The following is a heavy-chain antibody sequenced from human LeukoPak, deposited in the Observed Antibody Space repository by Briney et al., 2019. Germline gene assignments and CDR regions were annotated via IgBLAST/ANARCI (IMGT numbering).Heavy chain of an antibody. V-gene: IGHV3-48*04. CDR3: ASWKRIAAAGTVDYYGMDV. CDR2: ISSSSSTI. J-gene: IGHJ6*02. CDR1: GFTFSSYS. D-gene: IGHD6-13*01. Sequence: PGGSLRLSCAASGFTFSSYSMNWVRQAPGKGLEWVSYISSSSSTIYYADSVKGRFTISRDNARNSLYLQMNSLRAEDTAVYYCASWKRIAAAGTVDYYGMDVWGQGTTVTVPS.